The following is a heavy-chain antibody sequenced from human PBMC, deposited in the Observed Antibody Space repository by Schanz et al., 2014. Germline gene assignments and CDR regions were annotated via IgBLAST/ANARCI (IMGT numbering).Heavy chain of an antibody. V-gene: IGHV1-18*01. CDR3: AKAEYDILTDSYSRLDP. CDR1: GYTFTSYG. D-gene: IGHD3-9*01. J-gene: IGHJ5*02. Sequence: QVQLVQSGAEVKKPGASVKVSCKASGYTFTSYGISWVRQAPGQGLEWMGWISAYNGNTKYPQKLQGRVTMTTDTATSTAYMALRSLRSDDTAVYYCAKAEYDILTDSYSRLDPWGQGTLVTVSS. CDR2: ISAYNGNT.